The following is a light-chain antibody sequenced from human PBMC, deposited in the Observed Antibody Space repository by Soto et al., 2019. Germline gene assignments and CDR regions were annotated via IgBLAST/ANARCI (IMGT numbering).Light chain of an antibody. CDR2: DVS. Sequence: QSALAQPASVSGSPGQSVTISCTGTSSDVGGYNYVSWYQHHPGKGPELMIYDVSNRPSGVSNRFPGSKSGNTASLTISGLQAEDEAHYYCSSYTSSSLVIFGGGTKLTVL. V-gene: IGLV2-14*03. CDR1: SSDVGGYNY. CDR3: SSYTSSSLVI. J-gene: IGLJ2*01.